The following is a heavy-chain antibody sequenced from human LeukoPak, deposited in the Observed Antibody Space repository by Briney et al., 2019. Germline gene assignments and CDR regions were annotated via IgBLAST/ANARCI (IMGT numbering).Heavy chain of an antibody. CDR2: IYYSGST. Sequence: SETLSLTCTVSGGSISSYYWSWIRQPPGKGLEWIGYIYYSGSTYYNPSLKSRVTISVDTSKNQFSLKLTSMTAADTAVYYCAKNGQSGFSFDPWGQGTLVTVSS. CDR1: GGSISSYY. CDR3: AKNGQSGFSFDP. D-gene: IGHD3-3*01. V-gene: IGHV4-59*12. J-gene: IGHJ5*02.